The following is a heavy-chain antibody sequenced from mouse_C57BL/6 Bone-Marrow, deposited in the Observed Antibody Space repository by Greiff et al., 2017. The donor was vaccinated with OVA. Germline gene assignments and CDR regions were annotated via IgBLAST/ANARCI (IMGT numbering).Heavy chain of an antibody. CDR1: GYTFTSYG. Sequence: QVQLQQSGAELARPGASVKLSCKASGYTFTSYGISWVKQRTGQGLEWIGEIYPRSGNTYYNEKFKGKATLTADTSSNTAYLQLSSLTSEDTAIYYCAREFDYWGQGTTLTVAS. J-gene: IGHJ2*01. CDR3: AREFDY. CDR2: IYPRSGNT. V-gene: IGHV1-81*01.